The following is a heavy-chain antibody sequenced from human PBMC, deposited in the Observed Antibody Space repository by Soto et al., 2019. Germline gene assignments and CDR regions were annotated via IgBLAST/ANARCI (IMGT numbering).Heavy chain of an antibody. Sequence: GSLKLSCAASGFTFSSYAMSWVRQAPGKGLEWVSAISGSGGSSYYADSVKGRFTISRDNSKNTLYLQMNSLRAEDTAVYYCAKDPAYYDFWSGYCHFWGQGTLVTVSS. CDR3: AKDPAYYDFWSGYCHF. V-gene: IGHV3-23*01. CDR1: GFTFSSYA. J-gene: IGHJ4*02. D-gene: IGHD3-3*01. CDR2: ISGSGGSS.